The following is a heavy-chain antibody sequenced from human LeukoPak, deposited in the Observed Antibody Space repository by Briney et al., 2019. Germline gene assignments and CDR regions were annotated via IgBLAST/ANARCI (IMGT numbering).Heavy chain of an antibody. CDR2: INPSGGST. V-gene: IGHV1-46*01. Sequence: GASVKVSCKASGYTFTSYYMHWVRQAPGQGLEWMGIINPSGGSTSYAQKFQGRVTMTRDTSTSTVYMELSSLRSEDTAVYYCARDLGYYYDSSGYDKGFDYWGQGTLVTVSS. CDR3: ARDLGYYYDSSGYDKGFDY. D-gene: IGHD3-22*01. J-gene: IGHJ4*02. CDR1: GYTFTSYY.